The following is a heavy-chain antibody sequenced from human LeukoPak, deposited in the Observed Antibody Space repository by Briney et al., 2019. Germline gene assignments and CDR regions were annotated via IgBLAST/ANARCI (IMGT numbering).Heavy chain of an antibody. CDR3: ARLLRYVDWLLWGYYFDY. CDR2: IYPGDSDT. D-gene: IGHD3-9*01. Sequence: GESLKISCKGSGYSFTRYWIGWVRQMPGKGLEWMGIIYPGDSDTRYSPSFQGQVTISADKSISTAYLQWSSLKASDTAMYYCARLLRYVDWLLWGYYFDYWGQGTLVTVSS. J-gene: IGHJ4*02. V-gene: IGHV5-51*01. CDR1: GYSFTRYW.